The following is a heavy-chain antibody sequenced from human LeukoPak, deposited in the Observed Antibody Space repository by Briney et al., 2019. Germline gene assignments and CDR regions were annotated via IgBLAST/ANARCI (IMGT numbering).Heavy chain of an antibody. CDR1: GLIFSSYA. D-gene: IGHD2-15*01. J-gene: IGHJ4*02. Sequence: GGSLRLSCAASGLIFSSYAMSWVRQAPGKGLEWASAISGSGGTTYYADSVKGRFTISRDNSKNTLYLPMNSLRAEDTAVYYCAKGSPQGVVVVATTLYFDYWGQGTLVTVSS. CDR3: AKGSPQGVVVVATTLYFDY. V-gene: IGHV3-23*01. CDR2: ISGSGGTT.